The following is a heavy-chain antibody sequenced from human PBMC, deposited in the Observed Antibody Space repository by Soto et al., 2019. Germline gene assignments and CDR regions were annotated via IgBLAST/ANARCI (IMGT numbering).Heavy chain of an antibody. CDR3: TRDSEYYDILTGPDY. V-gene: IGHV3-49*03. D-gene: IGHD3-9*01. J-gene: IGHJ4*02. CDR2: IRSKAYGGTT. CDR1: GFTFGDYA. Sequence: GGSQRLSCTASGFTFGDYARSWFRQAPGKGLEWVGFIRSKAYGGTTEYAASVKGRFTISRDDSKSIAYLQMNSLKTEDTAVYYCTRDSEYYDILTGPDYWGQGTLVTVSS.